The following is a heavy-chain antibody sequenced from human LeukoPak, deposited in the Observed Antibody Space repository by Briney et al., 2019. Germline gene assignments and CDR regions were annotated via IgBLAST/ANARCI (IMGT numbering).Heavy chain of an antibody. CDR3: AGDRDSSGWFDY. Sequence: SETLSLTCTVAGGSISGFYWGWIRQAPGKGLEWIGFIYYSGSANYNPSLKSRVTMSVDTSKNQFSLKLSSVTAADTAFYYCAGDRDSSGWFDYWGQGTLVTVSS. J-gene: IGHJ4*02. V-gene: IGHV4-59*01. D-gene: IGHD6-19*01. CDR2: IYYSGSA. CDR1: GGSISGFY.